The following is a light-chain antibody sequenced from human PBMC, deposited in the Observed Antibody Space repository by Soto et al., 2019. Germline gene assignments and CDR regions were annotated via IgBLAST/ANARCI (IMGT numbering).Light chain of an antibody. CDR2: AAS. CDR1: QSVSRYY. CDR3: QQCGSSPWT. V-gene: IGKV3-20*01. J-gene: IGKJ1*01. Sequence: DIVLTQSPGTLSLSPGERATLSCRASQSVSRYYLAWHQQKPGQAHRLLIYAASSRATGIPDRFSGGGSGTDFTLTISRLEPEDFAVYYCQQCGSSPWTFGQGTKVDIK.